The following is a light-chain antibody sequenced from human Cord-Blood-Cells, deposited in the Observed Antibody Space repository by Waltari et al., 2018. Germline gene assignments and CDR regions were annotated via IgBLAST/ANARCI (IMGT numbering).Light chain of an antibody. Sequence: QSALTQPASVSGSPGQSITISCTGTSSDVGGCNYVPWYQQHPGKAPKLMIYDVSNRPSGVSNRFSGSKSGNTASLTISGLQAEDEADYYCSSYTSSSTYVFGTGTKVTVL. V-gene: IGLV2-14*01. J-gene: IGLJ1*01. CDR3: SSYTSSSTYV. CDR1: SSDVGGCNY. CDR2: DVS.